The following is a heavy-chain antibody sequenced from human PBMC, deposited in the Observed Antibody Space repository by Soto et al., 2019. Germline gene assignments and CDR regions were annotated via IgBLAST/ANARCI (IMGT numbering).Heavy chain of an antibody. CDR3: AKVEMATIGRGWLDY. CDR2: ISGSGGNT. Sequence: EVQLLESGGGLVQPGGSLRLSCAASGFTFSSYAMSWVRQAPGKGLEWVSAISGSGGNTYYADSVKGRFTISRDNSKNTLYLQMNSLRAEDTAVYYCAKVEMATIGRGWLDYWGQGTLVTVSS. V-gene: IGHV3-23*01. D-gene: IGHD5-12*01. J-gene: IGHJ4*02. CDR1: GFTFSSYA.